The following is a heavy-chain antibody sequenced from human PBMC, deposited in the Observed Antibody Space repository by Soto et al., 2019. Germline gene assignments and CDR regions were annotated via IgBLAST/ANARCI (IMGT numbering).Heavy chain of an antibody. CDR3: ARDEVANTGGWLHLRTWYYVGMDV. D-gene: IGHD3-10*02. V-gene: IGHV1-46*01. CDR1: GYTFTSHL. J-gene: IGHJ6*02. Sequence: ASVKVSCKASGYTFTSHLIHWVRQAPGQGPEWMGIINPSGGNTSYGQNFQDRITLTRDTSTSTVYMELNNLRSNDAAVYYCARDEVANTGGWLHLRTWYYVGMDVWGRGTTVTVS. CDR2: INPSGGNT.